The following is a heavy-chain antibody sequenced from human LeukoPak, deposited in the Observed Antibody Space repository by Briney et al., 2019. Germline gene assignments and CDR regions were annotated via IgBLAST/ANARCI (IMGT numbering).Heavy chain of an antibody. D-gene: IGHD3-10*01. CDR3: AKALTMVRGGDFDY. CDR1: GFTFSSYG. Sequence: GGSLRLSCAASGFTFSSYGMHWVRQAPGKGLEWVAVISYDGSNKYYADSVKGRFTISRDNSKNTLYLQMNSLRAEDTAVYYCAKALTMVRGGDFDYWGQGTLVTVSS. V-gene: IGHV3-30*18. J-gene: IGHJ4*02. CDR2: ISYDGSNK.